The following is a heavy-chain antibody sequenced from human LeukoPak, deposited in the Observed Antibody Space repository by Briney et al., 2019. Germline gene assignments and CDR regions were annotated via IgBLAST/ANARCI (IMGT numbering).Heavy chain of an antibody. CDR3: AKSSIGSSIWLLDY. CDR1: EFTFSSYA. D-gene: IGHD6-13*01. V-gene: IGHV3-23*01. Sequence: GGSLRLSCAASEFTFSSYAMQWVRQAPGKGLEWVSGISVSGGSTWYADSVKGRFTISRDNSKNTLYLQMNSLRADDTALYYCAKSSIGSSIWLLDYRGQGTLVTVSS. J-gene: IGHJ4*02. CDR2: ISVSGGST.